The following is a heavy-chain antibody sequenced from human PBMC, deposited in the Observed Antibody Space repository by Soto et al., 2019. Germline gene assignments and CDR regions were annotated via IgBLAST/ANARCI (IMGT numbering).Heavy chain of an antibody. CDR3: ARALPPGWEIRGGYFDS. J-gene: IGHJ4*02. V-gene: IGHV3-53*01. CDR2: IYSVGST. CDR1: GCSVSNNY. D-gene: IGHD3-10*01. Sequence: GGSLRLSCAASGCSVSNNYMGWVRLAPGKGLEWVSFIYSVGSTYYRGSVKGRFTISRDTSKNIVHLQMNGLRAEDTAVYYCARALPPGWEIRGGYFDSWGQGTLVTVSS.